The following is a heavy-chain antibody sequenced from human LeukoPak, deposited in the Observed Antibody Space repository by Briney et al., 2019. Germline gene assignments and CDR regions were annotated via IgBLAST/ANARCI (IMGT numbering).Heavy chain of an antibody. V-gene: IGHV3-21*04. Sequence: GGSLRLSCAASGFAFSGYGMSWVRQAPGKGLEWVSAISGSSSYIYYADSVKGRFTISRDNSKNTLYLQMNSLRAEDTAVYYCARRAGAYSHPYDYWGQGTLVTVSS. J-gene: IGHJ4*02. CDR2: ISGSSSYI. CDR1: GFAFSGYG. CDR3: ARRAGAYSHPYDY. D-gene: IGHD4/OR15-4a*01.